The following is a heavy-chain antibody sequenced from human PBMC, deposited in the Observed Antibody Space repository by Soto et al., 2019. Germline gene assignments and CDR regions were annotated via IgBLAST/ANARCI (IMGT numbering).Heavy chain of an antibody. D-gene: IGHD3-10*01. CDR3: ARGGYYGSGSYFRGVGHNWFDP. J-gene: IGHJ5*02. V-gene: IGHV1-69*01. CDR2: IIPIFGTA. CDR1: GGTFSSYA. Sequence: QVQLVQSGAEVKKPGSSVKVSCKASGGTFSSYAISWVRQAPGQGLEWMGGIIPIFGTANYAQKFQGRVTITADESTSTAYMELSSLRSEDKAVYYCARGGYYGSGSYFRGVGHNWFDPRVQGTLVTVSS.